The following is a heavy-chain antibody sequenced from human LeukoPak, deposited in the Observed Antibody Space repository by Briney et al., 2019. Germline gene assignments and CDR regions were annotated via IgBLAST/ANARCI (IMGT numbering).Heavy chain of an antibody. CDR3: VKPLYDSGGYYYAY. V-gene: IGHV3-30*02. Sequence: PGGSLRLSCAASGFTFSSYGMHWVRQAPGKGLEWVAVIWYDGSNKYYADSVKGRFTISRDNSKNTLYLQMSSLRVEDTAVYYCVKPLYDSGGYYYAYWGQGTLVTVSS. CDR2: IWYDGSNK. J-gene: IGHJ4*02. CDR1: GFTFSSYG. D-gene: IGHD3-22*01.